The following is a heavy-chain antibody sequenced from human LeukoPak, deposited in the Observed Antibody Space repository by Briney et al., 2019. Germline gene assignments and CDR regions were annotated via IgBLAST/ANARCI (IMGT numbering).Heavy chain of an antibody. Sequence: SVTVSCKASVGTFSSYAISWVRQAPRQGLEWMGGSIPIFGKANYAHNFQGRSTHTTADVPSTAYLELSSLRSEATAGYSCSDVQSCDFWPPPAYSIDVWGKGTTVTVSS. D-gene: IGHD3-3*01. J-gene: IGHJ6*03. V-gene: IGHV1-69*05. CDR1: VGTFSSYA. CDR2: SIPIFGKA. CDR3: SDVQSCDFWPPPAYSIDV.